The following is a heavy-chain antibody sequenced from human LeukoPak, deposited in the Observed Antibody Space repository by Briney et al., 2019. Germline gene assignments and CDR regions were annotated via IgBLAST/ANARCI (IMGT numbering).Heavy chain of an antibody. Sequence: SETLSLTCTVSGGFISSYYWSWIRQPAGKGLEWIGRIYTSGSTYYNPSLKSRVTISVDTSKNQFSLKLSSVTAADTAVYYCARHPTTLTYGDYPPYYYYYMDVWGKGTTVTVSS. CDR1: GGFISSYY. V-gene: IGHV4-4*07. CDR3: ARHPTTLTYGDYPPYYYYYMDV. D-gene: IGHD4-17*01. J-gene: IGHJ6*03. CDR2: IYTSGST.